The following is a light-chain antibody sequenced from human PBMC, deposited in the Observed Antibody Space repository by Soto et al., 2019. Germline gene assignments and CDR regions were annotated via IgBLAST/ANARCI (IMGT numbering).Light chain of an antibody. Sequence: EIVLAPSPVTLSLSPGESATLXXRASQSVSNFLAWYQQKPGQAPRLXIYDASNRATGIPARFSGSGSGTDFTLTISRLEPEDFAVYSCQQYGDSPLTFGQGTRLDIK. CDR3: QQYGDSPLT. J-gene: IGKJ5*01. CDR1: QSVSNF. V-gene: IGKV3-11*01. CDR2: DAS.